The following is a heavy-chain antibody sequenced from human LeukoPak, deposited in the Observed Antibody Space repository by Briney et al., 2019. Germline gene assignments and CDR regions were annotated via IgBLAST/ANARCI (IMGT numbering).Heavy chain of an antibody. CDR2: IHNSGST. D-gene: IGHD3-9*01. CDR3: ARSLMYYNILTAYSPQNFDY. V-gene: IGHV4-59*01. J-gene: IGHJ4*02. Sequence: PSETLSLTCTVSGGSISSYYWSWIRQPPGKGLEWIGYIHNSGSTSYDPSLKSRVTISVDTSKNQFSLKLSSVTAADTAVYYCARSLMYYNILTAYSPQNFDYWGQGTLVTVSS. CDR1: GGSISSYY.